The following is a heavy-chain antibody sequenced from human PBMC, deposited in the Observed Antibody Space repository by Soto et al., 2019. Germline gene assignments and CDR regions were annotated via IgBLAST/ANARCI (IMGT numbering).Heavy chain of an antibody. CDR1: GYNFATYW. CDR2: IYPGDSDT. D-gene: IGHD4-17*01. V-gene: IGHV5-51*01. Sequence: GESLKISCKGSGYNFATYWIAWVRQMPGKGLEYMGIIYPGDSDTRYSPSFQGQVTFSADKSINTAYLQWSSLKASDTAMHYCARHGFYGDYASNYFDPWGQGTLVTVSS. CDR3: ARHGFYGDYASNYFDP. J-gene: IGHJ5*02.